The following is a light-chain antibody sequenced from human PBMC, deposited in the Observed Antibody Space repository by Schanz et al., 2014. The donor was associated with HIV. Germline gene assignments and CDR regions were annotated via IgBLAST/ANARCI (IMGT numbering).Light chain of an antibody. Sequence: QSALTQPPSASGSPGQSVTISCTGTSSDVGGYDYVSWYQQHPGKAPKLMIYDVSDRPPGVSNRFSGSKSGNTASLTISGLPADDEADYYCNSYTSSSTVVFGGGTKLTVL. CDR1: SSDVGGYDY. CDR2: DVS. J-gene: IGLJ2*01. V-gene: IGLV2-14*03. CDR3: NSYTSSSTVV.